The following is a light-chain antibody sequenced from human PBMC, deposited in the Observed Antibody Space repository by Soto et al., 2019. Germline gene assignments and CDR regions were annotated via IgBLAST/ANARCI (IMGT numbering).Light chain of an antibody. CDR2: DVS. CDR3: SSYTSSSTRV. Sequence: QSALTHPASVSGSPGQSITISCTGTSSDVGGYNYVSWYQQHPGKAPKLMIYDVSNRPSGVSNRFSGSKSGNTASLTLSGLQAEDEADYYFSSYTSSSTRVFGGETKVTVL. CDR1: SSDVGGYNY. V-gene: IGLV2-14*01. J-gene: IGLJ2*01.